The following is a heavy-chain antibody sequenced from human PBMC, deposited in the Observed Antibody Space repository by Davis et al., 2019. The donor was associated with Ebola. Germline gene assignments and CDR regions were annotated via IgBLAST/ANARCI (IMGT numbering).Heavy chain of an antibody. D-gene: IGHD1-26*01. CDR3: AKDTSNIWFDI. J-gene: IGHJ3*02. CDR2: LVTSADT. V-gene: IGHV3-53*01. Sequence: GGSLRLSCAASGLIVSDNYMSWVRRAPGKGLEWVSTLVTSADTYYADSVKGRFTISRDNSKNTLYLQMNGLRVEDTAIYYCAKDTSNIWFDIWGQGTMVTVSS. CDR1: GLIVSDNY.